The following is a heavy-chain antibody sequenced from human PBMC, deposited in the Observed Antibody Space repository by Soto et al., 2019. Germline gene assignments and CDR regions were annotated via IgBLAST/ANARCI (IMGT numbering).Heavy chain of an antibody. CDR3: AREWQQLGQGDYYYYAMDV. CDR2: ISTYNGHT. Sequence: VQLVQSGSEVKRPGASVKVSCKASGYTFADYGISWVRQAPGQGLEWMGWISTYNGHTNYAQNVQGRGTLTTDTSTNTAYMELRSLRSDDTAVYYCAREWQQLGQGDYYYYAMDVWGQGTTVTVSS. V-gene: IGHV1-18*01. D-gene: IGHD6-13*01. J-gene: IGHJ6*02. CDR1: GYTFADYG.